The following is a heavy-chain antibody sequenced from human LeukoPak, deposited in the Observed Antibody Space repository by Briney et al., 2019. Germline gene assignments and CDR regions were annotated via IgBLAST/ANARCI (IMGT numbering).Heavy chain of an antibody. CDR2: IYYSGST. CDR1: GGSISSYY. Sequence: SETLSHTCTVSGGSISSYYWSWVRQPPGKGLEWIGYIYYSGSTNYNPSLKSRVTISVDTSKNQFSLKLSSVTAADTAVYYCARHPRSGWYIQPIDYWGQGTLVTVSS. V-gene: IGHV4-59*08. CDR3: ARHPRSGWYIQPIDY. D-gene: IGHD6-19*01. J-gene: IGHJ4*02.